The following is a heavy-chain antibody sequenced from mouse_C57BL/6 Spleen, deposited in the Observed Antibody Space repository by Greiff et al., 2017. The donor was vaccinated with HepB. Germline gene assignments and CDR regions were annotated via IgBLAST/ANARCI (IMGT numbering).Heavy chain of an antibody. D-gene: IGHD1-1*01. V-gene: IGHV1-78*01. CDR1: GYTFTDHT. CDR3: ARIHYYGSSRWYFDV. Sequence: VKLQQSDAELVKPGASVKISCKVSGYTFTDHTIHWMKQRPEQGLEWIGYIYPRDGSTKYNEKFKGKATLTADKSSITAYMQLNSLTSEDSAVYFCARIHYYGSSRWYFDVWGTGTTVTVSS. J-gene: IGHJ1*03. CDR2: IYPRDGST.